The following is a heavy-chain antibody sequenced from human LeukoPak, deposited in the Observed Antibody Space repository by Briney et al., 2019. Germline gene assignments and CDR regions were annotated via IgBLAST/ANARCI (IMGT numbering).Heavy chain of an antibody. CDR3: AKNYYDSSGYYYGSLVGGYFFNY. Sequence: PGGSLRLSCRASGFTFSSYAMSWVRQAPGKGLEWVSAISGSGGSTYYADSVKGRFTISRDNSKNTLYLQMNSLRAEDTAVYYCAKNYYDSSGYYYGSLVGGYFFNYWGQGTLVTVSS. CDR1: GFTFSSYA. J-gene: IGHJ4*02. CDR2: ISGSGGST. D-gene: IGHD3-22*01. V-gene: IGHV3-23*01.